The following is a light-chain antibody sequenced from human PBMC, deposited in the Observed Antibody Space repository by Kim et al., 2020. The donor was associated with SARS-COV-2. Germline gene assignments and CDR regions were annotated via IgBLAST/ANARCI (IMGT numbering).Light chain of an antibody. CDR3: QQYDNLLIT. CDR1: QDISNY. J-gene: IGKJ5*01. CDR2: DAS. V-gene: IGKV1-33*01. Sequence: DIQMTQSPSSLSASVGDRVTITCQASQDISNYLNWFQQKPGKAPKFLIYDASNLETGVPSRFSGSGSGTDFTFTISSLQPEDIATYYCQQYDNLLITFGQGTRLEIK.